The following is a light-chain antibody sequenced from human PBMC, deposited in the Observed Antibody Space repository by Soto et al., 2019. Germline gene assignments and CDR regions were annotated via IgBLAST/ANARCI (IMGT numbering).Light chain of an antibody. Sequence: QSALTQPASVSGSPGQSITIYCTGTSSDVGGYNYVSWYQQHPGKAPKLMIYDVSNRPSGVSNRFCGSKSGNTASLTISGLHAEDEADYYCCSYTSSSFYVFGTGTKVTVL. CDR2: DVS. CDR1: SSDVGGYNY. J-gene: IGLJ1*01. V-gene: IGLV2-14*01. CDR3: CSYTSSSFYV.